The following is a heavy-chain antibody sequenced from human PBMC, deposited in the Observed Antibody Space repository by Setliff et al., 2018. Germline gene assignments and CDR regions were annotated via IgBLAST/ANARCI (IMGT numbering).Heavy chain of an antibody. Sequence: PGGSLRLSCSASGFTFGDYYMSWIRQAPGKGLEWVSYISRGGNTIYYADSVKGRFTISRDNAKSSLYLQMNSLRAEDTAVYYCARGYPVTFDIWGQGTMVTVSS. J-gene: IGHJ3*02. CDR2: ISRGGNTI. V-gene: IGHV3-11*04. D-gene: IGHD1-1*01. CDR3: ARGYPVTFDI. CDR1: GFTFGDYY.